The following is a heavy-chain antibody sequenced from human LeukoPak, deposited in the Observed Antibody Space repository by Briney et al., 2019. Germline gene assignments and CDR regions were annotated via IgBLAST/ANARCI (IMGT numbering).Heavy chain of an antibody. CDR2: IYYSGTT. Sequence: SETLSLTCTVSGGSIGKTSYYWGWISQPPGKGLEWIGNIYYSGTTYYNPSLKSRVTISVDTSKNQFSLTLNSVTAADTAVYFCARFKQLGRSFDSWGLGSLVTVSS. CDR3: ARFKQLGRSFDS. J-gene: IGHJ4*02. D-gene: IGHD1-1*01. V-gene: IGHV4-39*07. CDR1: GGSIGKTSYY.